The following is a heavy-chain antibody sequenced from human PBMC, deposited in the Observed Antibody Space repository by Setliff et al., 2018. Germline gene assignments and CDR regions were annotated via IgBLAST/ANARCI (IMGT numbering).Heavy chain of an antibody. D-gene: IGHD3-22*01. CDR3: AKDQTYYYDSSGYPYPLPSDY. J-gene: IGHJ4*02. CDR2: ISYDGNNK. CDR1: GFTFSSYG. Sequence: GGSLRLSCAASGFTFSSYGMHWVRQAPGKGLEWVAVISYDGNNKYYADSVKGRFTISRDNSKNTLYLQINSLRTEDTAVYYCAKDQTYYYDSSGYPYPLPSDYWGQGTLVTV. V-gene: IGHV3-30*18.